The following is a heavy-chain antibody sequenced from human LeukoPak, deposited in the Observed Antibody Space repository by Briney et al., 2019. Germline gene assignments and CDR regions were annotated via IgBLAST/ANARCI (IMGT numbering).Heavy chain of an antibody. J-gene: IGHJ4*02. CDR2: IYYSGST. CDR3: ARFPFLYDSNGYYYDY. CDR1: GGSISSYY. Sequence: SETLSLTCTVSGGSISSYYWSWIRQPPGKGLEWIGYIYYSGSTNYNPSLKSRVTISVDTSKNQFSLKLSSVTAADTAVYYCARFPFLYDSNGYYYDYWGQGTLVTVSS. V-gene: IGHV4-59*08. D-gene: IGHD3-22*01.